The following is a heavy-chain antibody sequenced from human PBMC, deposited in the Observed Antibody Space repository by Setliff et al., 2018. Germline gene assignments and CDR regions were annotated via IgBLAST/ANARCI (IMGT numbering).Heavy chain of an antibody. V-gene: IGHV1-24*01. J-gene: IGHJ4*02. CDR1: GYTLTELS. D-gene: IGHD3-22*01. Sequence: ASVKDSCKVAGYTLTELSMHWVRQAPGKGLEWMVGFDPEDGETIYAQKFQGRVTMTEDTSTDTAYMELSSLRSEDTAVYYCATLAFTYYYDSSGYYPHDYWGQGTLVTVSS. CDR3: ATLAFTYYYDSSGYYPHDY. CDR2: FDPEDGET.